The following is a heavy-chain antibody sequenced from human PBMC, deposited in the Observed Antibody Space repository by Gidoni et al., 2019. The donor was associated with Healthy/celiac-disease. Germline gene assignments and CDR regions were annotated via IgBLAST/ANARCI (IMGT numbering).Heavy chain of an antibody. V-gene: IGHV3-21*01. CDR3: ARPSSSWDGVAFDI. CDR2: ISSSSSYI. D-gene: IGHD6-13*01. Sequence: EVQLVESGGGLVKPGGSLRLSCAASGFTFSSYSLNWVRPAPGKGLEWVSSISSSSSYIYYADSVKGRFTISRDNAKNSLYLQMNSLRAEDTAVYYCARPSSSWDGVAFDIWGQGTMVTVFS. J-gene: IGHJ3*02. CDR1: GFTFSSYS.